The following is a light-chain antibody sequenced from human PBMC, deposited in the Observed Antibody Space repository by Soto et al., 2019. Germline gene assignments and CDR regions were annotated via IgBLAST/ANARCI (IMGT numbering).Light chain of an antibody. J-gene: IGLJ2*01. CDR3: SSFTTSSTLV. CDR1: NSDIGAYNY. CDR2: DVT. Sequence: QSALNQPASVSGSPGQSITISCTGSNSDIGAYNYVSWYQQHPGKAPKLVIYDVTNRPSGVSNRFSGSKSGNTASLTISGLQTEDEADYYCSSFTTSSTLVFGGGTKLTVL. V-gene: IGLV2-14*01.